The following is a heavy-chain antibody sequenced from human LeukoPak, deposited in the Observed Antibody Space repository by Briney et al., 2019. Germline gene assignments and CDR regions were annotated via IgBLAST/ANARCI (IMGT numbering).Heavy chain of an antibody. V-gene: IGHV1-69*04. CDR3: ARSTTVTTRVLYYYGMDV. CDR1: GGTFSSYA. CDR2: IIPILGIA. D-gene: IGHD4-17*01. J-gene: IGHJ6*02. Sequence: GASVKVSCKASGGTFSSYAISWVRQAPGQGLEWMGRIIPILGIANYAQKFQGRVTITADKSTSTAYMELSSLRSEDTAVYYCARSTTVTTRVLYYYGMDVWGQGTTDTVSS.